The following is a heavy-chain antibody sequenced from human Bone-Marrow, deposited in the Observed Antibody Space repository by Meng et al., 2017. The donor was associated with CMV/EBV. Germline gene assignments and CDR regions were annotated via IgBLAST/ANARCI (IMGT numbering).Heavy chain of an antibody. D-gene: IGHD6-13*01. CDR2: ISSSGSTI. Sequence: GESLKISCVASGFTFSDYSMSWVRQAPGKGLEWVSYISSSGSTIYYADSVKGRFTISRDNAKNSLYLQMNSLRAEDTAVYYCARDAAADSSSWDFDYWGQGTLVTVSS. J-gene: IGHJ4*02. V-gene: IGHV3-11*04. CDR1: GFTFSDYS. CDR3: ARDAAADSSSWDFDY.